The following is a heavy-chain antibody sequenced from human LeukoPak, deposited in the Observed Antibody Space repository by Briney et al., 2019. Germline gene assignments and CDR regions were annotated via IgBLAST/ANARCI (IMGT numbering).Heavy chain of an antibody. CDR1: GGSFSGYY. D-gene: IGHD2-2*01. V-gene: IGHV4-34*01. Sequence: SETLSLTWAVYGGSFSGYYWSWIRQPPGKGLEWIGEINHSGSTNYNPSLKSRVAISVDTSKNQFSLKLSSVTAADTAVYYCARGPKVVVPAANLFDYWGQGTLVTVSS. J-gene: IGHJ4*02. CDR3: ARGPKVVVPAANLFDY. CDR2: INHSGST.